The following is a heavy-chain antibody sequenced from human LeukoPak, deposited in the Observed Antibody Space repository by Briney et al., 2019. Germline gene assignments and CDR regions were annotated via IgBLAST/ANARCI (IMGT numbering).Heavy chain of an antibody. D-gene: IGHD4-17*01. CDR3: ARSYDATAKPYYFDY. J-gene: IGHJ4*02. CDR2: IIPIFGTA. V-gene: IGHV1-69*13. Sequence: SVKVSCKASGGTFSSYAISWVRQAPGQGLEWMGGIIPIFGTANYEQKFQGRVTITADESTSTAYMELSSLRSEDTAVYYCARSYDATAKPYYFDYWGQGTLVTVSS. CDR1: GGTFSSYA.